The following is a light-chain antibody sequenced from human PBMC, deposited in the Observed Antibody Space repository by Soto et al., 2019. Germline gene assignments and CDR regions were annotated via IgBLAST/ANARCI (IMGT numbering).Light chain of an antibody. J-gene: IGLJ3*02. V-gene: IGLV2-14*01. CDR1: SSDVGGYNY. CDR3: SSYTGSSTPLV. Sequence: QSALTQPASVSGSPGQSITISCTGTSSDVGGYNYVSWYQQHPVKAPIHMIYDVTNRPSGLYNRCSGSKSANTAYLTISGLQAEYECDYYCSSYTGSSTPLVFGGGTKVTVL. CDR2: DVT.